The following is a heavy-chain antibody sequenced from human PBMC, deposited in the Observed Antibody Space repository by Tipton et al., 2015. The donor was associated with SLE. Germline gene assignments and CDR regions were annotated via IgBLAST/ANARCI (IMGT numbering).Heavy chain of an antibody. V-gene: IGHV3-15*01. CDR2: IQSKPDGGTT. Sequence: SLRLSCAASGFTFSNAWMIWVRQTPGKGLEWVGRIQSKPDGGTTDYAAPVKGRFTISRDDSKSTLYLQMNSLKAEDTAVYYCTTGGPHDFWSGYSLNFDYWGQGTLVTVSS. J-gene: IGHJ4*02. CDR1: GFTFSNAW. CDR3: TTGGPHDFWSGYSLNFDY. D-gene: IGHD3-3*01.